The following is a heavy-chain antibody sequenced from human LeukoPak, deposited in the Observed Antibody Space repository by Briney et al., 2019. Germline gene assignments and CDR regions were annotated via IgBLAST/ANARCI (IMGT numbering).Heavy chain of an antibody. J-gene: IGHJ4*02. V-gene: IGHV1-2*02. D-gene: IGHD3-3*01. CDR3: ARKTDHYDFWSGYYTAIDY. Sequence: GASVKVSCKASGCTFTSYYMHWVRQAPGQGLEWMGWINPNSGGTNYAQKFQGRVTMTRDTSISTAYMELSRLRSDDTAVYYCARKTDHYDFWSGYYTAIDYWGQGTLVTVSS. CDR2: INPNSGGT. CDR1: GCTFTSYY.